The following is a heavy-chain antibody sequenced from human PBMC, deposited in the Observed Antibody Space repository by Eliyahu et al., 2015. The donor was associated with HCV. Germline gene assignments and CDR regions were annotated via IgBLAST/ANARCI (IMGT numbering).Heavy chain of an antibody. V-gene: IGHV4-61*02. CDR2: LYRWAH. Sequence: QVQLQESGPGLVKPSQTLSLTCTVSGGSISSGSYYWSWIRQPAGKGLAGVGWAYLYRWAHHHPSLKSRVTMSVDTSKNQFSLKLSSVTAADTAVYYCARGNNWGIYYYYYMDVWGKGTTVTVSS. J-gene: IGHJ6*03. D-gene: IGHD7-27*01. CDR1: GGSISSGSYY. CDR3: ARGNNWGIYYYYYMDV.